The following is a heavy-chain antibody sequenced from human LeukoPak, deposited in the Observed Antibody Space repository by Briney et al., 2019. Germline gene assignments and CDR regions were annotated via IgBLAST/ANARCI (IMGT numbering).Heavy chain of an antibody. V-gene: IGHV3-73*01. CDR1: DFAFSGSA. CDR3: ARHWYSGYDFGC. J-gene: IGHJ4*02. Sequence: GGSLKLSCAASDFAFSGSALPWVRQASGKGLEWLGRIRSRANGYATAYAASVKGRFTISRDDSETTSYLQMNSLKSEDTAVYYCARHWYSGYDFGCWGQGTLVIVSS. D-gene: IGHD5-12*01. CDR2: IRSRANGYAT.